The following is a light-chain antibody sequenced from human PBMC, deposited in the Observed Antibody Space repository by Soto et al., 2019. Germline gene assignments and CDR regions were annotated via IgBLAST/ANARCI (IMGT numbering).Light chain of an antibody. J-gene: IGKJ1*01. CDR2: KIF. Sequence: IELTQSPGTLSLSPGERATLTCRASQIVDNNYLAWYQQKSGQAPRLLIYKIFSRATGIPDRFSGSGSGTDFTLTISRLEPEDFAVYYCQQYGISRTFGQGTKVDIK. CDR3: QQYGISRT. CDR1: QIVDNNY. V-gene: IGKV3-20*01.